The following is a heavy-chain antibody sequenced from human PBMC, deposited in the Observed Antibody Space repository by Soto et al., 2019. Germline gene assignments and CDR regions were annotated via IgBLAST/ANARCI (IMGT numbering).Heavy chain of an antibody. CDR1: GFAFDDYV. CDR2: ITWNGGTI. V-gene: IGHV3-9*01. Sequence: GGSLRLSCAASGFAFDDYVMHWVRQPPGRGLEWVSGITWNGGTIRYVDSLKGRFTISRDNAESSLYLQMNSLRPEDTAVYYCAKGGSAALIAPSGRDNWFDPWGQGTQVTVSS. CDR3: AKGGSAALIAPSGRDNWFDP. D-gene: IGHD6-13*01. J-gene: IGHJ5*02.